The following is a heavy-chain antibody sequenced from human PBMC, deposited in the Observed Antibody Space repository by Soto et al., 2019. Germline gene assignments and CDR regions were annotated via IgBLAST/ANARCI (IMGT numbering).Heavy chain of an antibody. J-gene: IGHJ4*02. D-gene: IGHD2-15*01. CDR2: RYYSEST. Sequence: SETLSLTCTVSGGSITTGGYYWSWIRQLPGKGLEWIGHRYYSESTYYNPSLKSRVSISLDTSKNQFSLKLSFVTAADTAMYYCARTKCSGGSCYSWSLDYWGQGTLVTVSS. CDR1: GGSITTGGYY. CDR3: ARTKCSGGSCYSWSLDY. V-gene: IGHV4-31*03.